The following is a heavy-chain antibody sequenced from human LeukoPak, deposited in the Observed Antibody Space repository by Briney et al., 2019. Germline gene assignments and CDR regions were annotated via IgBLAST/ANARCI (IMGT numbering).Heavy chain of an antibody. CDR1: GFTVSSHH. J-gene: IGHJ4*02. Sequence: GGSLRLSCAASGFTVSSHHMSRVRQAPGKGLEWVSAIFSGGNTYYIDSVKGRFTISRDNSKNTLYLQMNSLRAEDTAVYYCARGPDDDYGDYEEVYWGQGTLVTVSS. V-gene: IGHV3-53*05. D-gene: IGHD4-17*01. CDR2: IFSGGNT. CDR3: ARGPDDDYGDYEEVY.